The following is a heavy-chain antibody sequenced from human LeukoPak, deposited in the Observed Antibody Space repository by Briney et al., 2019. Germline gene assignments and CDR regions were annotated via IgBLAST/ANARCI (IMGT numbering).Heavy chain of an antibody. D-gene: IGHD5-18*01. Sequence: SETLSLTCAVSGYSISSGYYWGWIRQPPGKGLEWIGSIYHSGSTYYNPSLKSRVTISVDTSKNQFSLKLSSVTAADTAVYYCARGVHTAQFDYRGQGTLVTVSS. CDR3: ARGVHTAQFDY. CDR1: GYSISSGYY. J-gene: IGHJ4*02. CDR2: IYHSGST. V-gene: IGHV4-38-2*01.